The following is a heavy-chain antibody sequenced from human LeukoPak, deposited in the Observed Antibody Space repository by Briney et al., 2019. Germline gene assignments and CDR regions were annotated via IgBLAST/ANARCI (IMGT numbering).Heavy chain of an antibody. Sequence: GRSLRLSCAASGFTFSSYGMHWVRQAPGKGLDWVAVIWYDGSNKYYADSVKGRFTISRDNSKNTLYLQMNSLRAEDTAVYYCARDGSSGWYWVDYWGQGTLVTVSS. D-gene: IGHD6-19*01. CDR2: IWYDGSNK. J-gene: IGHJ4*02. CDR3: ARDGSSGWYWVDY. CDR1: GFTFSSYG. V-gene: IGHV3-33*01.